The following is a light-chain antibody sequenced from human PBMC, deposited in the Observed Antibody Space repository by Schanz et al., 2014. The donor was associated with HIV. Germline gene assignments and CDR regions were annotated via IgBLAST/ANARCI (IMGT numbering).Light chain of an antibody. CDR2: RIS. Sequence: EIVMTQSPATLSVSPGDTVTLSCRASQSVSTMLDWFQQKPGQSPRLLIYRISTRATGIPARFSGSGSGTEFTLTISSLQSEDFATYYCLQLSSFPWTFGQGTKVDTK. CDR1: QSVSTM. J-gene: IGKJ1*01. V-gene: IGKV3-15*01. CDR3: LQLSSFPWT.